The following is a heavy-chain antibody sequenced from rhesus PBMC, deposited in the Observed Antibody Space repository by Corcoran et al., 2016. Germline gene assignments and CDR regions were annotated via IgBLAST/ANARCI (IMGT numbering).Heavy chain of an antibody. V-gene: IGHV4-173*01. J-gene: IGHJ4*01. CDR1: GGSISSNY. CDR3: PRDKRSYFDY. D-gene: IGHD3-40*01. Sequence: QLQLQESGPGLVKPSETLSLTCAVSGGSISSNYWNWIRQPPGKGLEWIGRISGSDGTTDHNPSRKSRVTISTDTTKNQSSLQLSSVPAAHTAVYYCPRDKRSYFDYWGQGVLVTVSS. CDR2: ISGSDGTT.